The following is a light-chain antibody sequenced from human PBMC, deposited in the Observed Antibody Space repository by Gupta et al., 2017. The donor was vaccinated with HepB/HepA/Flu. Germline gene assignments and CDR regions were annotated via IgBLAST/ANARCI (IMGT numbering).Light chain of an antibody. CDR2: ESS. CDR1: QHISTC. CDR3: QQYHLFPLT. V-gene: IGKV1-5*03. Sequence: DIHFTQSPATLSVSVGDRVTISCQASQHISTCLAWYQQKPGKAPNLLISESSILESGGPSRFTASGSGTEFTLTINTLQPEDFATYYCQQYHLFPLTFGGGTKVEF. J-gene: IGKJ4*01.